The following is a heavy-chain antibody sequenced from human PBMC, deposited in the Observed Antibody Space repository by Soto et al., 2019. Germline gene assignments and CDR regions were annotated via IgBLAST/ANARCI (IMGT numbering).Heavy chain of an antibody. J-gene: IGHJ4*02. Sequence: GASVKVSCKASGYTFTSYGISWVRQAPGQGLEWMGWISAYNGNTNYAQKLQGRVTMTTDTSTSTAYMELRSLRSDDTAVYYCARDATYYDIVNGYYTVPSSFDYWGQGTLVTVSS. CDR2: ISAYNGNT. CDR3: ARDATYYDIVNGYYTVPSSFDY. CDR1: GYTFTSYG. D-gene: IGHD3-9*01. V-gene: IGHV1-18*01.